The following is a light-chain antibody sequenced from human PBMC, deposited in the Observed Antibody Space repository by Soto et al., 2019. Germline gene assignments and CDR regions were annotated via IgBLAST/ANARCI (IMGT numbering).Light chain of an antibody. V-gene: IGLV2-8*01. CDR1: SSDVGRYNY. CDR3: NSYVGSNNYV. CDR2: EVT. Sequence: QSALTQPPSASGSPGQSVTISCIGTSSDVGRYNYVSWYQHHPGKAPKLIIYEVTKRPSGVPDRFPGSKSGNTASLTVSGLQADDEADYYCNSYVGSNNYVFGTGTKVTVL. J-gene: IGLJ1*01.